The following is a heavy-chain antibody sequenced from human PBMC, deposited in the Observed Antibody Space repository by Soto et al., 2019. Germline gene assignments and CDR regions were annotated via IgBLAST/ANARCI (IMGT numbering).Heavy chain of an antibody. CDR1: GGTFTGYY. CDR3: ARRGDYDFWSGYEDHGMDV. D-gene: IGHD3-3*01. V-gene: IGHV1-2*04. CDR2: INPNSGGT. J-gene: IGHJ6*02. Sequence: ASVKVSCKASGGTFTGYYMHWVRQAPGQGLEWMGWINPNSGGTNYAQKFQGWVTMTRDTSISTAYMELSRLRSDDTAVYYCARRGDYDFWSGYEDHGMDVWGQGTTVTVSS.